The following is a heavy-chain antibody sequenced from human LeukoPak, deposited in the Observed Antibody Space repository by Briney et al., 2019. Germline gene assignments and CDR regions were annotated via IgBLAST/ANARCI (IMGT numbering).Heavy chain of an antibody. V-gene: IGHV4-31*03. J-gene: IGHJ4*02. D-gene: IGHD3-22*01. CDR2: IYYSGST. CDR3: ARGKDANAYYYDSSGYSRLDY. CDR1: GGSISSGGYY. Sequence: PSETLSLTCTVSGGSISSGGYYWSWIRQHPGKGLEWIGYIYYSGSTYYNPSLKSRVTISVDTSKNQFSLKLSSVTAADTAVYHCARGKDANAYYYDSSGYSRLDYWGQGTLVTVSS.